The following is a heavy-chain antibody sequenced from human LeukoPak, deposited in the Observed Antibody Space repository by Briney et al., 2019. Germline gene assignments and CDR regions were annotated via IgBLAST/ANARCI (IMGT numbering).Heavy chain of an antibody. CDR3: AREGNLGTTLDY. J-gene: IGHJ4*02. V-gene: IGHV4-30-2*01. Sequence: SETLSLTCTVSGGSISSGGYYWSWIRQPPGKGLEWIGYIYHSGSTYYNLSLKSRVTISVDRSKNQFSLKLSSVTAADTAVYYCAREGNLGTTLDYWGQGTLVTVSS. CDR1: GGSISSGGYY. D-gene: IGHD1-1*01. CDR2: IYHSGST.